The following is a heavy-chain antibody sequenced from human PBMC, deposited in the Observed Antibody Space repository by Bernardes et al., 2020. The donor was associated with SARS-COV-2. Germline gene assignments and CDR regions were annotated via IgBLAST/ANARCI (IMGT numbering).Heavy chain of an antibody. CDR1: GFTFSSYD. CDR3: ARDRGYCSSTSCYKAHGDWYFDL. V-gene: IGHV3-13*04. J-gene: IGHJ2*01. CDR2: IGTAGDT. Sequence: GGSLRLSCAASGFTFSSYDMHWVRKAPGKGLEWVSAIGTAGDTYYPGSVKGRFTISRENAKNSLYLQMNSLRAGDTAVYYCARDRGYCSSTSCYKAHGDWYFDLWGRGTLVTVSS. D-gene: IGHD2-2*01.